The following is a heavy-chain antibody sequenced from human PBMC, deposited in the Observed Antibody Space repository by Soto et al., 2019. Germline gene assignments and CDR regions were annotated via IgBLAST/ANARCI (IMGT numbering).Heavy chain of an antibody. J-gene: IGHJ6*02. Sequence: SETLSLTCAVYGGSFSGYYWSWIRKPPGQGLEWIGEINHSGSTNYNPSLKSRVTISVDTSKNQFSLKLSSVTAADTAVYYCARGRYRAAAAPQRVYYYYYGMDVWGQGTTVTVS. V-gene: IGHV4-34*01. CDR1: GGSFSGYY. D-gene: IGHD6-13*01. CDR2: INHSGST. CDR3: ARGRYRAAAAPQRVYYYYYGMDV.